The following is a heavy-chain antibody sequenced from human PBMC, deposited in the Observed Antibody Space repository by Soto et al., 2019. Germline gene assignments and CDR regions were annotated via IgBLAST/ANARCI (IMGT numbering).Heavy chain of an antibody. V-gene: IGHV3-48*01. CDR3: ARDQKASWYTRYFDS. CDR2: VSSSSSII. CDR1: GFTFSLYN. J-gene: IGHJ4*02. Sequence: EVQVVESGGGLVQPGGSLRLSCAASGFTFSLYNMNWVRQAPGKGLEWVAYVSSSSSIIYYADSVKGRFTISRDDAKNSLYWQMNSLGAEDTAVYFCARDQKASWYTRYFDSWGLGTLVTVSS. D-gene: IGHD6-13*01.